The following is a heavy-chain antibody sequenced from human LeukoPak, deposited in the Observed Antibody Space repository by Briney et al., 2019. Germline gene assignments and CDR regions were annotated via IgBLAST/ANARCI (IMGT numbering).Heavy chain of an antibody. CDR3: ARHTERGQQLAD. D-gene: IGHD6-13*01. Sequence: SETLSLTCTVSGGSISNYYWSWIRQPPGKGLECIGYIYYTGTTNYNPSLKSRVTMSVDTSKNQFSLRLKSVTAADTAVYYCARHTERGQQLADWGQGILVTVAS. J-gene: IGHJ4*02. V-gene: IGHV4-59*08. CDR2: IYYTGTT. CDR1: GGSISNYY.